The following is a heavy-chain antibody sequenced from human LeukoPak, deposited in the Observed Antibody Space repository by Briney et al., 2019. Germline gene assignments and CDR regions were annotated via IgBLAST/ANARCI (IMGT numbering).Heavy chain of an antibody. CDR2: ISGSGGST. J-gene: IGHJ4*02. V-gene: IGHV3-23*01. CDR1: GLTFSNFK. D-gene: IGHD3-22*01. Sequence: PGGSLRLSCAVSGLTFSNFKMNWVRQAPGKGLEWVSAISGSGGSTYYADSVKGRFTISRDNSKNTLYLQMNSLRAEDTAVYYCAKSYDSSGYYLREGNYFDYWGQGTLVTVSS. CDR3: AKSYDSSGYYLREGNYFDY.